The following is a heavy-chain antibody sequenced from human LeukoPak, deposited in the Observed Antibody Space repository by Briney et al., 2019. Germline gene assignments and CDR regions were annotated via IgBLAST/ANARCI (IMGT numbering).Heavy chain of an antibody. CDR1: GGSISSGGYS. V-gene: IGHV4-61*08. CDR2: IYYSGST. J-gene: IGHJ4*02. Sequence: SQTLSLTCAVSGGSISSGGYSWSWIRQPPGKGLEWIGYIYYSGSTNYNPSLKSRVTISVDTSKNQFSLKLSSVTAADTAVYYCARGQLWLRGGTYHFDYWGQGTLVTVSS. CDR3: ARGQLWLRGGTYHFDY. D-gene: IGHD5-18*01.